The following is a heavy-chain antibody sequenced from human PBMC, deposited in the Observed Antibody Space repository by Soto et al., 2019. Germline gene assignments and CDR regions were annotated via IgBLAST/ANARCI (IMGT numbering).Heavy chain of an antibody. CDR2: INAGNGNT. D-gene: IGHD6-19*01. Sequence: ASVKVSCKASGYTFTSYAMHWVRQAPGQRLEWMGWINAGNGNTKYSQKFQGRVTMTRDTSTSTVYMELSSLRSEDTAVYYCARGRRIAVAGLASPAYLDVWGQGTTVTVSS. CDR1: GYTFTSYA. V-gene: IGHV1-3*01. CDR3: ARGRRIAVAGLASPAYLDV. J-gene: IGHJ6*02.